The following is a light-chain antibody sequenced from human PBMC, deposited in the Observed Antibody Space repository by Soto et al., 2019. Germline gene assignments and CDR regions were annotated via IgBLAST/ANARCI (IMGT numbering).Light chain of an antibody. CDR3: QHYRNWPPT. V-gene: IGKV3-15*01. Sequence: EVVMTQSPATLSVSPGERVTLSCRASESVHSNLAWYHQKPGQGPSLLIYYASTRATGVPARFTGSGSGTEYTLTISSLQSEEFVVDHCQHYRNWPPTFGPGTKVEIK. J-gene: IGKJ3*01. CDR2: YAS. CDR1: ESVHSN.